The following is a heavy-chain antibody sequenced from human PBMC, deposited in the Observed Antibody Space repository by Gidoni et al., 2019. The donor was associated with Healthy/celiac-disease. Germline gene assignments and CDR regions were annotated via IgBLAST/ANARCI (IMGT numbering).Heavy chain of an antibody. Sequence: QVQLVQSGAEVKKPGASVKVSCKASGYTFTSYDINWVRQAPGQGLEWMGWMNPNSGNTGYAQKFQGRVTMTRNTSISTAYMELSSLRSEDTAVYYCARVVWWDGYNFGFDYWGQGTLVTVSS. CDR3: ARVVWWDGYNFGFDY. CDR2: MNPNSGNT. CDR1: GYTFTSYD. V-gene: IGHV1-8*01. J-gene: IGHJ4*02. D-gene: IGHD5-12*01.